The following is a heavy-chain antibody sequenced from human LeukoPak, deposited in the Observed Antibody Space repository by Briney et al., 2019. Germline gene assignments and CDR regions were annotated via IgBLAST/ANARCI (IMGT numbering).Heavy chain of an antibody. J-gene: IGHJ6*02. V-gene: IGHV3-21*01. CDR3: ARDSSHPIYYGMDV. CDR2: ISSSSSYI. Sequence: PGGSLRLSCAASGFTFSSYSMNWVRQAPGKGLEWVSSISSSSSYIYYADSVEGRFTISRDNAKNSLYLQMNSLRAEDTAVYYCARDSSHPIYYGMDVWGQGTTVTVSS. CDR1: GFTFSSYS.